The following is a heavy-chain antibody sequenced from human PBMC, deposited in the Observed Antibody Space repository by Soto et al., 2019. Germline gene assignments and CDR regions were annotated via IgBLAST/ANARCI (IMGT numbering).Heavy chain of an antibody. V-gene: IGHV1-46*01. Sequence: QVQLVQSGAEVKGPGASVKVSCKASGYTFTNYYVHWVRQAPGQGLEWVGIINPNGGRTSYAQKFQGRVTVTRDTSTGTVYMEPSSLGSEDTAIYYCARGGYYYNDYWGQGTLVTVSS. CDR3: ARGGYYYNDY. J-gene: IGHJ4*02. D-gene: IGHD1-26*01. CDR2: INPNGGRT. CDR1: GYTFTNYY.